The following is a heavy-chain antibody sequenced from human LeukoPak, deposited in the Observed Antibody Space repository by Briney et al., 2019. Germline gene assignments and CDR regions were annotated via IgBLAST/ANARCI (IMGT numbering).Heavy chain of an antibody. CDR2: ISSNSKYI. CDR1: GFTFSNYS. Sequence: GGSLRLSCAASGFTFSNYSMNWVRQAPGKGLEWVSSISSNSKYIYYADSVKGRFTISRDNAKNSLYLQMNSLRAEDTAVYYCAKGGAYYDILTGYYYYYYYYMDVWGKGTTVTISS. D-gene: IGHD3-9*01. V-gene: IGHV3-21*01. J-gene: IGHJ6*03. CDR3: AKGGAYYDILTGYYYYYYYYMDV.